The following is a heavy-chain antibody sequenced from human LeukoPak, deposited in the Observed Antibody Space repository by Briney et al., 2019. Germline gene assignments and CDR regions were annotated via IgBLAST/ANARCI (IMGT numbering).Heavy chain of an antibody. Sequence: SETLSLTCAVYGGSFSGYYWSWIRQPPGKGLEWIGEINHSGSTNYNPSLKSRVTMSVDTSKNQFSLKLSSVTAADTAVYYCAREGGTPDYGDYGWFDPWGQGTLVTVSS. V-gene: IGHV4-34*01. CDR2: INHSGST. J-gene: IGHJ5*02. D-gene: IGHD4-17*01. CDR1: GGSFSGYY. CDR3: AREGGTPDYGDYGWFDP.